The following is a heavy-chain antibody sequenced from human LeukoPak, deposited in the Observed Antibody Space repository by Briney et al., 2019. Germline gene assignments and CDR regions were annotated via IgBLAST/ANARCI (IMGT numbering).Heavy chain of an antibody. D-gene: IGHD4-17*01. CDR2: IKQDGSEK. J-gene: IGHJ4*02. CDR3: ARDPLRRFDY. CDR1: GFTFSSYW. Sequence: GGSLRLSCAASGFTFSSYWMSWVRQAPGKGLEWVANIKQDGSEKYYVDSVEGRFTISRDNAKNSLYLHMNSLRGEDTAVYYCARDPLRRFDYWGQGTLVTVSS. V-gene: IGHV3-7*04.